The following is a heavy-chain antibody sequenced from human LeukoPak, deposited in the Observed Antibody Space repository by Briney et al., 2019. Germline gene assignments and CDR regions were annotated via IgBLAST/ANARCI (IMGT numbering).Heavy chain of an antibody. CDR1: GYTFTSYG. D-gene: IGHD3-16*02. CDR2: ISAYNGNT. J-gene: IGHJ4*02. V-gene: IGHV1-18*01. CDR3: ASSYEDYVWWSYRFDY. Sequence: ASVKVSCKASGYTFTSYGISWVRQAPGQGLEWMGWISAYNGNTNYAQKLQGRVTMTTDTSTSTAYMELRSLRSDDTAVYYCASSYEDYVWWSYRFDYWGQGTLVTVSS.